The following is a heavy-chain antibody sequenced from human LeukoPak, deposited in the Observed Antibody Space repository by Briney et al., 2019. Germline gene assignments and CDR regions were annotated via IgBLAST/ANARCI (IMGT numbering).Heavy chain of an antibody. J-gene: IGHJ4*02. CDR3: AKLPYCSSTSCYVGDY. CDR2: ISYDGGNK. D-gene: IGHD2-2*01. Sequence: PGRSLRLFCAVSGFTFSSYAMHWVRQAPGKGLEWVAVISYDGGNKYYADSVKGRFTISRDNSKNTLYLQMNSLRAEDTAVYYCAKLPYCSSTSCYVGDYWGQGTLVTVSS. V-gene: IGHV3-30*18. CDR1: GFTFSSYA.